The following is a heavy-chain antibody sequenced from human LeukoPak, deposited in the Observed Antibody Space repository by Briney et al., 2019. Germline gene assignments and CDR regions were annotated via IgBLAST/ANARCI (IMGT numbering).Heavy chain of an antibody. CDR1: GFTFSSYS. J-gene: IGHJ5*02. CDR2: ISSSSYI. D-gene: IGHD6-13*01. CDR3: ARVDSSSWYWFDP. V-gene: IGHV3-21*01. Sequence: GGSLRLSCAASGFTFSSYSMNWVRQAPGKGLEWVSSISSSSYIYYADSVKGRFTISRDNAKNSLYLQMNSLRAEDTAVYYCARVDSSSWYWFDPWGQGTLVTVSS.